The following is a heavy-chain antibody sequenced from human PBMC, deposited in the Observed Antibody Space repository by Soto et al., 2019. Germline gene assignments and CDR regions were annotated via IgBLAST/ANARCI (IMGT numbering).Heavy chain of an antibody. CDR3: AKESLVVVALSDAFDI. CDR1: GFTFSSYA. D-gene: IGHD2-15*01. V-gene: IGHV3-23*01. Sequence: EVQLLESGGGLVQPGGSLRLSCAASGFTFSSYAMSWVRQAPGKGLEWVSAISGSGGSTYYADSVKGRFTISRDNSKNTRYLQMNSLRAEDTAVYYCAKESLVVVALSDAFDIWGQGTMVTVSS. J-gene: IGHJ3*02. CDR2: ISGSGGST.